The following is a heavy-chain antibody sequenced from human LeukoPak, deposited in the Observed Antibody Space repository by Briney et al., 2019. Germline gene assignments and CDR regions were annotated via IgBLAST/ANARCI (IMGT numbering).Heavy chain of an antibody. D-gene: IGHD6-19*01. CDR2: ISGDGGGT. J-gene: IGHJ4*02. Sequence: GGSLRLSCAASGFTFNTYAMNWVRQAPGKGLEWVSTISGDGGGTYYADSVKGRFTISRDNSKNTLFLQMNSLRAEDTALYYCAKSPDVAGTGRFDYWGQGTLVTVSP. CDR1: GFTFNTYA. V-gene: IGHV3-23*01. CDR3: AKSPDVAGTGRFDY.